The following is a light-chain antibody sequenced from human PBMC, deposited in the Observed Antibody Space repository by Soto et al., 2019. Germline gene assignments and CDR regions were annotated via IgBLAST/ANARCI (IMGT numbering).Light chain of an antibody. CDR2: KAS. V-gene: IGKV1-5*03. Sequence: DIQMTQSPSTLSASVSRRVTITCRFSQSICSWLAWYQQKPGKARKLLIYKASSLESGVPSRFSGSGSGTEFTLTISSLQPDDFATYYCQHYNTYSTFGQGTKVDIK. CDR1: QSICSW. J-gene: IGKJ1*01. CDR3: QHYNTYST.